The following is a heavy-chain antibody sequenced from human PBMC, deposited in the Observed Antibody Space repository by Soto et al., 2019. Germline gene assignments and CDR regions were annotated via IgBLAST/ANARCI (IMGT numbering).Heavy chain of an antibody. CDR3: ASQKRVLWFGEEDYYYYGMDV. V-gene: IGHV4-34*01. CDR1: GGSFSGYY. Sequence: SETLSLTCAVYGGSFSGYYWSWIRQPPGKGLEWIGEINHSGSTNYNPSLKSRVTISVDTSKNQFSLKLSSVTAADTAVYYCASQKRVLWFGEEDYYYYGMDVWGQGTTVIVSS. D-gene: IGHD3-10*01. CDR2: INHSGST. J-gene: IGHJ6*02.